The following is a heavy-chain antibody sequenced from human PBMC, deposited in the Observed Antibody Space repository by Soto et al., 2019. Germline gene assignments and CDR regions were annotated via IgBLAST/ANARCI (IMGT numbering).Heavy chain of an antibody. V-gene: IGHV3-64*01. Sequence: GGSLRLSCAASGFTFSSYAMHWVRQAPGKGLEYVSAISSNGGSTYYANSVKGRFTISRDNSKNTLYLQMNSLRAEDTAVYYCAKHKSDYYYYGMDVWGQGTTVTVSS. J-gene: IGHJ6*02. CDR1: GFTFSSYA. CDR3: AKHKSDYYYYGMDV. CDR2: ISSNGGST.